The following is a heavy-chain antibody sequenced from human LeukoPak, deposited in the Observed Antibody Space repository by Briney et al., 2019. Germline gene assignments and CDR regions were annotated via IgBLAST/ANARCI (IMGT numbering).Heavy chain of an antibody. V-gene: IGHV3-23*01. CDR3: AKDVDFYGSGSSSNWFDP. CDR2: ISGSGGST. CDR1: GFTFSSYG. Sequence: GGSLRLSCAASGFTFSSYGMHWVRQAPGKGLEWVSAISGSGGSTYYADSVKGRFTISRDNSKNTLYLQMNSLRAEDTAVYYCAKDVDFYGSGSSSNWFDPWGQGTLVTVSS. D-gene: IGHD3-10*01. J-gene: IGHJ5*02.